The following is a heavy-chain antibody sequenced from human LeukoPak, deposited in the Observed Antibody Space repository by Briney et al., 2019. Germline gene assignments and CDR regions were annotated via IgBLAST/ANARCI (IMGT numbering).Heavy chain of an antibody. CDR2: IPYDGSNK. D-gene: IGHD6-13*01. V-gene: IGHV3-30*04. CDR1: GFTFSTYA. CDR3: ARDVSAAAAAGSGGDY. J-gene: IGHJ4*02. Sequence: GGSLRLSCTVSGFTFSTYAMHWVRQAPGKGLEWVAVIPYDGSNKYYTDSVKGRFTISRDNSKNTLYLQMNSLRPEDTAVYYCARDVSAAAAAGSGGDYWGQGSLVTVSS.